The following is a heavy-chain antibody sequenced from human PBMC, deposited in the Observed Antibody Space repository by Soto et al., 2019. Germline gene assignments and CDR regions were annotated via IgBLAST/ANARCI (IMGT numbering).Heavy chain of an antibody. D-gene: IGHD2-2*01. CDR2: ISSSGSTI. J-gene: IGHJ6*02. CDR1: GFTFSSYE. V-gene: IGHV3-48*03. CDR3: ARDSAPDIVVVPAAGDYYYYGMDV. Sequence: HPGGSLRLSCAASGFTFSSYEMNWVRQAPGKGLEWVSYISSSGSTIYYADSVKGRFTISRDNAKNSLYLQMNSLRAEDTAVYYCARDSAPDIVVVPAAGDYYYYGMDVWGQGTTVTVSS.